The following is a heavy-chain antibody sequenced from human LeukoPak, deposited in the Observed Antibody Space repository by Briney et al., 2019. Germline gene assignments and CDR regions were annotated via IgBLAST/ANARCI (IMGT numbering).Heavy chain of an antibody. D-gene: IGHD3-16*01. CDR1: GYTFTNYG. V-gene: IGHV1-18*01. Sequence: EASVKVSCKASGYTFTNYGISWVRQAPGQGLEWMGWISAYNGDTKYAQKLQGRVTMTTDTSTSTAYMELRSLRSDDTAVYYCARDGYTFGGVKTRFDFWGQGTLVTASS. J-gene: IGHJ4*02. CDR3: ARDGYTFGGVKTRFDF. CDR2: ISAYNGDT.